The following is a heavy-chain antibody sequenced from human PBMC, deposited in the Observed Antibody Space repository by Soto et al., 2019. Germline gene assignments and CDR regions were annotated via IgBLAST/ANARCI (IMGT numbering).Heavy chain of an antibody. CDR1: GFTFSTYW. V-gene: IGHV3-74*01. CDR2: IKGDGSST. Sequence: EVQLVESGGGLVQPGGSLRLSCAASGFTFSTYWMHWVHQAPGTGLEWVSRIKGDGSSTSYADSVKGRFTISRDNAKNTLYLQMNSLGAEDTAVYWCARGIRNYYGVDVWGQGTTVTVSS. CDR3: ARGIRNYYGVDV. J-gene: IGHJ6*02.